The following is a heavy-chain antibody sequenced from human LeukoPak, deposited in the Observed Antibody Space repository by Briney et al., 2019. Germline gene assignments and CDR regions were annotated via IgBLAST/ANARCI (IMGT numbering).Heavy chain of an antibody. CDR1: GFTFGGYW. CDR3: AKDKVVAVGELYYDY. Sequence: PGGSLRLSCAASGFTFGGYWMHWVRQAPGKGLVWVSRINSDGGRTIYADSVKGRFTVSRDNAKNTLYLQMNSLRADDTAVYYCAKDKVVAVGELYYDYWGQGTLVTVSS. D-gene: IGHD2-15*01. J-gene: IGHJ4*02. V-gene: IGHV3-74*01. CDR2: INSDGGRT.